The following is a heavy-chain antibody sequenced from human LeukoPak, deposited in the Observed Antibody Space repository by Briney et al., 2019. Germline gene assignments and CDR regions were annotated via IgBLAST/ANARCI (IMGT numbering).Heavy chain of an antibody. J-gene: IGHJ6*02. V-gene: IGHV3-13*01. CDR3: ARDMYSSGWGQGYYYGMDV. Sequence: GGSLRLSCAASGFTFSTFDLHWVRQVAGRGLEWVSDISTGGDTYYPDYVEGRFTVSRDNARNSIYLQINSLRPGDTAVYFCARDMYSSGWGQGYYYGMDVWGQGTTVTVSS. D-gene: IGHD6-19*01. CDR1: GFTFSTFD. CDR2: ISTGGDT.